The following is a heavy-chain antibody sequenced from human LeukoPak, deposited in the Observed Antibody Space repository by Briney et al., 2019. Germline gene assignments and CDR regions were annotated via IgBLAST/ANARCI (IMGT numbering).Heavy chain of an antibody. Sequence: GGTLRLSCAASGFTFSTYSMNWVRQAPGKGLEWVSYISSSSSTIYYADSVKGRFTISRDNAKSSLYLQMNSLRAEDTAVYYCARDGSGVRGADKTYYYYYMDVWGKGTTVTVSS. D-gene: IGHD3-10*01. V-gene: IGHV3-48*01. CDR1: GFTFSTYS. CDR2: ISSSSSTI. CDR3: ARDGSGVRGADKTYYYYYMDV. J-gene: IGHJ6*03.